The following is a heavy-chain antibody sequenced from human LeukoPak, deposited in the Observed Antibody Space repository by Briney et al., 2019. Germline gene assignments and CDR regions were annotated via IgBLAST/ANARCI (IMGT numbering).Heavy chain of an antibody. J-gene: IGHJ3*02. CDR2: IYHSGST. CDR3: ARVPSSGYYGAFDI. Sequence: SGTLSLTCAVSGGSISSSNWWSWVRQPPGKGLEWIGEIYHSGSTNYNPSLKSRVTISVDRSKNQFSLKLSSVTAADTAVYYCARVPSSGYYGAFDIWGQGTMVTVSS. CDR1: GGSISSSNW. V-gene: IGHV4-4*02. D-gene: IGHD3-22*01.